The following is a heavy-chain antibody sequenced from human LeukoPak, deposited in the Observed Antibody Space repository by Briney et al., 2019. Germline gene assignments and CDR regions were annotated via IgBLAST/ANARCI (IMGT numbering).Heavy chain of an antibody. CDR3: ARVRPGPYNWFDP. V-gene: IGHV1-8*02. J-gene: IGHJ5*02. CDR1: GYSFTSYY. D-gene: IGHD3-10*01. Sequence: ASVKVSCKASGYSFTSYYMHWVRQAPGQGLEWMGWINTNSGDRGYAEKFQGRVTVTRDNSISTAYMELSSLTSEDTAIYYCARVRPGPYNWFDPWGQGTLVTVSP. CDR2: INTNSGDR.